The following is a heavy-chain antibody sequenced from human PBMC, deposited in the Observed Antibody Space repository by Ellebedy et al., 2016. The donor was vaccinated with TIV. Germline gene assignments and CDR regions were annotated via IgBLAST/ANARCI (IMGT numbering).Heavy chain of an antibody. V-gene: IGHV3-48*02. D-gene: IGHD1-26*01. CDR1: GITLNFYS. CDR2: IVGTGTTT. Sequence: GGSLRLSXAASGITLNFYSMNWVRQAAGKGLEWISYIVGTGTTTYYADSVKGRFTISRDNAKNSLYLQLNSLRDEDTAIYYCAGRGNYLGDAFDIWGRGTTVIVSS. J-gene: IGHJ3*02. CDR3: AGRGNYLGDAFDI.